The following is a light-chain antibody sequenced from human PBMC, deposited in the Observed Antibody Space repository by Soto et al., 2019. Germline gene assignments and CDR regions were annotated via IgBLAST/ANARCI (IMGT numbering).Light chain of an antibody. CDR1: NSDIGAYNY. J-gene: IGLJ1*01. CDR2: EVN. CDR3: VSFAGGTYV. V-gene: IGLV2-14*01. Sequence: QSALTQPASVSGSPGQSITLSCTGTNSDIGAYNYVSWFQQHPGKAPKLIISEVNNRPSGVSNRFSGSKSGNAASLTISGLQAEDEADYYCVSFAGGTYVFGTGTKLTVL.